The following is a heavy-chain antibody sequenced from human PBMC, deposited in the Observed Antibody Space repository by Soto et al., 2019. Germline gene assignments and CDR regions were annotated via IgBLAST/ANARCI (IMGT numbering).Heavy chain of an antibody. D-gene: IGHD4-4*01. CDR2: ISGSGGNT. CDR1: GFTFSNYA. V-gene: IGHV3-23*01. CDR3: AKGERPPRVAMTTFFDY. J-gene: IGHJ4*02. Sequence: GGSLRLSCAASGFTFSNYAMSWVRQAPGKGLEWVSTISGSGGNTYYADSVKGRFTISRDISKNTLYLQMNSLRAEDTAVYYCAKGERPPRVAMTTFFDYWGQGTLVTVSS.